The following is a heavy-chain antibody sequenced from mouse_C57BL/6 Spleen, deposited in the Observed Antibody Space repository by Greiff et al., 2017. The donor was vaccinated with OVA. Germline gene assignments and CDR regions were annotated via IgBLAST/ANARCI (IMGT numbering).Heavy chain of an antibody. CDR3: ARRVLLAWFAY. CDR1: GYTFTDYY. J-gene: IGHJ3*01. V-gene: IGHV1-26*01. CDR2: INPNNGGT. Sequence: EVQLQQSGPELVKPGASVKISCKASGYTFTDYYMNWVKQSHGKSLEWIGDINPNNGGTSYNQKFKGKATLTVDKSSSTAYMELRSLTSEDSAVYYCARRVLLAWFAYWGQGTLVTVSA. D-gene: IGHD1-1*01.